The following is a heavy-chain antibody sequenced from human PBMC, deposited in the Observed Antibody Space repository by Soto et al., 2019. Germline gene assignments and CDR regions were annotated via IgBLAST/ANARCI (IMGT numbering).Heavy chain of an antibody. CDR2: ISSRSSTI. J-gene: IGHJ6*02. CDR1: GFTFTNYN. V-gene: IGHV3-48*02. CDR3: ARDCGKGYGMDV. Sequence: GGSLRLSCAASGFTFTNYNMNWVRQAPGKGLEWVSYISSRSSTIYYADSVKGRFTISRDNAKNSLFLQMNSLRDEDTAVYYCARDCGKGYGMDVWGQGTTVTVSS.